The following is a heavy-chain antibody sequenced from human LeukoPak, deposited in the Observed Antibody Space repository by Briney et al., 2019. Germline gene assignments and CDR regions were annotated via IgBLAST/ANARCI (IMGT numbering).Heavy chain of an antibody. Sequence: ASVSVSCKTSGYTFSNYGISWVRQAPGQGLEWMGWSSYAQKFQDRVTMTTDSSTSTGYMELRSLTYDDTAVYYCARVHHYYDILTGYGEYFFDKWGQGTLVTVSS. CDR1: GYTFSNYG. J-gene: IGHJ4*02. V-gene: IGHV1-18*01. CDR3: ARVHHYYDILTGYGEYFFDK. D-gene: IGHD3-9*01. CDR2: SS.